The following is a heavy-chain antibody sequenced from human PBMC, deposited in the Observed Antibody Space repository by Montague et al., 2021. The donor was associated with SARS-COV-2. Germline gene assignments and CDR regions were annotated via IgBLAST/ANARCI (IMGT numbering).Heavy chain of an antibody. J-gene: IGHJ6*02. D-gene: IGHD3-10*01. CDR2: ISYDGSNK. Sequence: SLRLSCAASGFTFSSYAMHWVRQAPGKGLEWVAVISYDGSNKYYADSVKGRFTISRDNSKNTLYLQMNSLRAEDTAVYYCARDRENTMVRGAPLYGMDVWGQGTTVTVSS. V-gene: IGHV3-30-3*01. CDR3: ARDRENTMVRGAPLYGMDV. CDR1: GFTFSSYA.